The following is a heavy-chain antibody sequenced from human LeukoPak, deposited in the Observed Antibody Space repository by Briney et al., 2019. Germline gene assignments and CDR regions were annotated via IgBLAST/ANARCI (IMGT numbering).Heavy chain of an antibody. CDR1: GFTFSSYE. J-gene: IGHJ4*02. CDR3: AREENTAVVTWFDY. CDR2: ISTSATRL. Sequence: SGGSLRLSCAASGFTFSSYEMNWVRQAPGKGLEWVSYISTSATRLDYADSVKGRFTISRDNARNSLYLQMDSLRAEDTAVYYCAREENTAVVTWFDYWGQGTLVTVSS. D-gene: IGHD5-18*01. V-gene: IGHV3-48*03.